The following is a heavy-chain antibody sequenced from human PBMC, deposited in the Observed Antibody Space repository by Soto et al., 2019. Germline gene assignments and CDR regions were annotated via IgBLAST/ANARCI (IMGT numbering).Heavy chain of an antibody. J-gene: IGHJ4*02. V-gene: IGHV3-23*01. D-gene: IGHD3-22*01. CDR1: GFTLSTYA. CDR2: ITGSGGST. CDR3: ARAPRGYYYDSSGYYYDY. Sequence: GSLRLSCVASGFTLSTYAMSWVRQAPGKGLEWVSGITGSGGSTYYADSVKGRFTISRDNSKNTLYLQMNSLRAEDTAVYYCARAPRGYYYDSSGYYYDYWGQGTLVTSPQ.